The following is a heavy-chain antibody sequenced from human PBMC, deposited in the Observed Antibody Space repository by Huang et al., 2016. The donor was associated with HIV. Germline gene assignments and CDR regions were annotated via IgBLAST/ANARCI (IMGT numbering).Heavy chain of an antibody. CDR2: INSGSTTI. Sequence: QLVESGGGLVQPGGSLRLSCAASGFTFTRYDMNWVRQAPGKGLEGVSYINSGSTTIHYADSVKGRFTISRDDDKNSVYLQMNSLRADDTAIYYCARVVYSYGMHWGQGSLVIVSS. V-gene: IGHV3-48*01. CDR1: GFTFTRYD. CDR3: ARVVYSYGMH. J-gene: IGHJ4*02. D-gene: IGHD5-18*01.